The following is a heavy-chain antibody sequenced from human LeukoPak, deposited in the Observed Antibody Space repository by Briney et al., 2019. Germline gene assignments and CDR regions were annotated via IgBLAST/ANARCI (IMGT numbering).Heavy chain of an antibody. V-gene: IGHV4-39*01. Sequence: TSETLSLTCTVSGGSISSSSYYWGWIRQPPGKGLEWIGSIYYSGSTYYNPSLKSRVTISVDTSKNQFSLKLSSVTAADTAVYYCASLQQLSNFDYWGQGTLVTVSS. CDR1: GGSISSSSYY. J-gene: IGHJ4*02. D-gene: IGHD3-16*02. CDR2: IYYSGST. CDR3: ASLQQLSNFDY.